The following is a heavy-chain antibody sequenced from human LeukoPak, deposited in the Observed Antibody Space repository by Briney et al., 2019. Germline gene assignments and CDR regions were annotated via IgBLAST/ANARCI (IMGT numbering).Heavy chain of an antibody. V-gene: IGHV3-21*01. D-gene: IGHD4-23*01. J-gene: IGHJ1*01. CDR3: YGGNAEQ. CDR1: GFTFSSYT. Sequence: PGGSLRLSCGASGFTFSSYTMNWVRQAPGKGLEWVSSISSSSSYIYYADSVKGRFTISRDNAKNTLYLQMNSLRVEDMAVYYCYGGNAEQWGQGTLVTVSS. CDR2: ISSSSSYI.